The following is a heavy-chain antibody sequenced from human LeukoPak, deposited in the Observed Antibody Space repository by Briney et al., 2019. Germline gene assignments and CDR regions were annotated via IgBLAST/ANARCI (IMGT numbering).Heavy chain of an antibody. Sequence: GGSLRLSCAASAFTFSNYGMHWVRQAPGKGLEWVAFIRYDGTNKYYADSVKGRFTISRDNSKNTLYLQMNGLRAEDTAVYYCAKDYSGDYYDTSGPPSGVDYWGQGTLVTVSS. CDR2: IRYDGTNK. D-gene: IGHD3-22*01. CDR3: AKDYSGDYYDTSGPPSGVDY. J-gene: IGHJ4*02. CDR1: AFTFSNYG. V-gene: IGHV3-30*02.